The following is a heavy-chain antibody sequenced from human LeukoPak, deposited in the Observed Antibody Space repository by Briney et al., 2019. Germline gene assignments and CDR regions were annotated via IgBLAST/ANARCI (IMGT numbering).Heavy chain of an antibody. J-gene: IGHJ4*02. CDR2: TYYSGST. CDR3: AREAEHYYDSSGYSRLIDY. V-gene: IGHV4-59*01. Sequence: SETLSLTCTVSGGSISSYYWSWIRQPPGKGLEWIGYTYYSGSTNYNPSLKSRVTISVDTSKNQFSLKLSSVTAADTAVYYCAREAEHYYDSSGYSRLIDYWGQGTLVTVSS. CDR1: GGSISSYY. D-gene: IGHD3-22*01.